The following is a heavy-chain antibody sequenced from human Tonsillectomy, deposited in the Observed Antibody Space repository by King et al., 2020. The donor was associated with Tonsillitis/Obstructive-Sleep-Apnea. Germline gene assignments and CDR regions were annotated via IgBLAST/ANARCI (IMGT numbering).Heavy chain of an antibody. V-gene: IGHV3-13*04. D-gene: IGHD3-16*01. CDR3: ARELGAPGYWYFDL. CDR2: IDTAGNT. J-gene: IGHJ2*01. CDR1: GFTFSSHD. Sequence: VQLVESGGGLVQPGGSLRLSCAASGFTFSSHDMHWVRQATGKRLEWVSGIDTAGNTYYPDSVKGRFTISRENAKHSLYLQMNSLRAGDTAVYYCARELGAPGYWYFDLWGRGTLVTVSS.